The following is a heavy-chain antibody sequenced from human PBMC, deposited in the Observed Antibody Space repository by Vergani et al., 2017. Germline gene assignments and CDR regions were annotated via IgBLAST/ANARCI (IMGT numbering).Heavy chain of an antibody. D-gene: IGHD3-10*01. CDR2: ISGSGVSA. CDR3: AKQYFVSGNYLFDY. J-gene: IGHJ4*02. Sequence: VQLLESGGGLVQPGGSLRLTCAASEFTFSNYAMNWVRQAPGKGLGWVSGISGSGVSAYYTDSVKGRFTISRDNSKNMLFLQMNNLRTEDTAIYYCAKQYFVSGNYLFDYWGQGTLVTVSS. CDR1: EFTFSNYA. V-gene: IGHV3-23*01.